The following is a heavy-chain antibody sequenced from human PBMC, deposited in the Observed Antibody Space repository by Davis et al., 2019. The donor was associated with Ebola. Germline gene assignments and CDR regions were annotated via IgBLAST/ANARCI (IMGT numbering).Heavy chain of an antibody. CDR1: GGTFSSYA. Sequence: SCKASGGTFSSYAMSWVRQAPGKGLEWVSAISGSGGSTYYADSVKGRFTISRDNSKNTLYLQMNSLRDEDTAVYYCARDYLGYYDSSGYPSPFDYWGQGTLVTVSS. V-gene: IGHV3-23*01. D-gene: IGHD3-22*01. CDR3: ARDYLGYYDSSGYPSPFDY. CDR2: ISGSGGST. J-gene: IGHJ4*02.